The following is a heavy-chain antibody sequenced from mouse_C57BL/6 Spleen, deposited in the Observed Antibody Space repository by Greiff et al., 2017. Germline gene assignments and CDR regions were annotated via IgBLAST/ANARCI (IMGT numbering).Heavy chain of an antibody. J-gene: IGHJ2*01. D-gene: IGHD4-1*01. CDR2: INPNNGGT. V-gene: IGHV1-22*01. CDR1: GYTFTDYN. Sequence: VHVKQSGPELVKPGASVKMSCKASGYTFTDYNMHWVKQSHGKSLEWIGYINPNNGGTSYNQKFKGKATLTVNKSSSTAYMELRSLTSEESAVYYCARSKIENWDVGYWGQGTTLTVSS. CDR3: ARSKIENWDVGY.